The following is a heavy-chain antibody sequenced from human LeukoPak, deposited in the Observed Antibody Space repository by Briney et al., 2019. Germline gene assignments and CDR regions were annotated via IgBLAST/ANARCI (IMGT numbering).Heavy chain of an antibody. Sequence: PSETLSLTCTVSGGSISSSSYYWGWIRQPPGKGLEWIGSIYYSGSTYYNPSLTSRGTISVDTSKNQFSLKLSSVTAADTAVYYCARLNYYYDSSGYYPSSPFDYWGQGTLVTVSS. D-gene: IGHD3-22*01. CDR1: GGSISSSSYY. CDR2: IYYSGST. J-gene: IGHJ4*02. CDR3: ARLNYYYDSSGYYPSSPFDY. V-gene: IGHV4-39*01.